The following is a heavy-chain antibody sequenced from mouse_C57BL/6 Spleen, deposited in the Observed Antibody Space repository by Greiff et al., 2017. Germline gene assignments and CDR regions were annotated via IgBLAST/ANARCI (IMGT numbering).Heavy chain of an antibody. CDR2: IYPGDGDT. CDR3: AWVSSYRSFAY. Sequence: QVQLQQSGAELVKPGASVKISCKASGYAFSSYWMNWVKQRPGKGLERIGQIYPGDGDTNYNGKFKGKATLTADKSSSTAYMQLSSLTSEDSAVYFCAWVSSYRSFAYWGQGTLVTVSA. V-gene: IGHV1-80*01. J-gene: IGHJ3*01. CDR1: GYAFSSYW. D-gene: IGHD1-1*01.